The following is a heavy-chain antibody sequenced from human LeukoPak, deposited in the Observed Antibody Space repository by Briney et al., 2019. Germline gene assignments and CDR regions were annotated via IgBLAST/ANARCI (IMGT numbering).Heavy chain of an antibody. CDR1: GFTLSNAW. V-gene: IGHV3-15*01. CDR3: TTGDTAMVDGNYFDY. CDR2: IKSKTDGGTT. J-gene: IGHJ4*02. Sequence: PGGSLRLSCAASGFTLSNAWMSWVRQAPGKGLEWVGRIKSKTDGGTTDYAAPVKGRFTISRDDSKNTLYLQMNSLKTEDTAVYYCTTGDTAMVDGNYFDYWGQGTLVTVSS. D-gene: IGHD5-18*01.